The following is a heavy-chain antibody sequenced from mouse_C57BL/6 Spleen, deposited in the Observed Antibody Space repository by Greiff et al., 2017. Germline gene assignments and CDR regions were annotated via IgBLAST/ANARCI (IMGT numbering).Heavy chain of an antibody. V-gene: IGHV14-4*01. D-gene: IGHD3-2*02. J-gene: IGHJ2*01. CDR3: TTQQLRLRYYFDY. CDR2: IDPENGDT. CDR1: GFNIKDDY. Sequence: EVQLQESGAELVRPGASVKLSCTASGFNIKDDYMHWVKQRPEQGLEWIGWIDPENGDTEYASKFQGKATITADTSSNTAYLQLSSLTSEDTAVYYCTTQQLRLRYYFDYWGQGTTLTVSS.